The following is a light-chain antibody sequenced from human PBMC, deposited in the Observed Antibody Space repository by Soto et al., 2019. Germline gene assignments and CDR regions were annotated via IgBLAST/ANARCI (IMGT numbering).Light chain of an antibody. V-gene: IGKV3-11*01. J-gene: IGKJ1*01. CDR3: QQRSNWPPP. CDR2: DAS. CDR1: QSVSSY. Sequence: EIVLTQSPATLSLSPGEIATLSCRASQSVSSYLAWYQQKPGQAPRLLIYDASNRATGIPARFSGSGSGTDFTLTISSLEPEDFAVYYCQQRSNWPPPFGQGTKVEIK.